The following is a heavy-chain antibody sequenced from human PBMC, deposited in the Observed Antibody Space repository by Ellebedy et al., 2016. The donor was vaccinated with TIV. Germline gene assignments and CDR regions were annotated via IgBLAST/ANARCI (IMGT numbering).Heavy chain of an antibody. Sequence: SVKVSXXASGGTFSSYAISWVRQAPGQGLEWMGGIIPTFGTANYAQKFQGRVTITADKSTSTAYMEPSSLRSEDTAVYYCARANITMVRGVEGPSWSSFYYFDYWGQGTLVTVSS. J-gene: IGHJ4*02. CDR1: GGTFSSYA. CDR3: ARANITMVRGVEGPSWSSFYYFDY. D-gene: IGHD3-10*01. CDR2: IIPTFGTA. V-gene: IGHV1-69*06.